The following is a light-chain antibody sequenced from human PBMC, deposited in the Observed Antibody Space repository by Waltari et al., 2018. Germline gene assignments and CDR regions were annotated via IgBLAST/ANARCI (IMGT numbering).Light chain of an antibody. V-gene: IGKV4-1*01. CDR2: WAS. J-gene: IGKJ4*01. CDR3: QQDYSTPLT. CDR1: QSVVYSSNNKNY. Sequence: DIVMTQSLDSLALSLGERATINCRSSQSVVYSSNNKNYLAWYQQKPGQPPKLLIYWASIRESGVTDRFSGSGSGTDFTLTISSLQAEDVAVYYCQQDYSTPLTFGGGTKVEI.